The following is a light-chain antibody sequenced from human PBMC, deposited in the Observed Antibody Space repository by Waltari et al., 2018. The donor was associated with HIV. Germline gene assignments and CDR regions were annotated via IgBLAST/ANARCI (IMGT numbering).Light chain of an antibody. J-gene: IGKJ2*01. CDR2: GAS. V-gene: IGKV3-15*01. CDR3: QQYYTTPNT. CDR1: QSVSSN. Sequence: ETVMTQSPATLSVSPGERATLSCRASQSVSSNLAWYQQKPGQAPRLLIYGASTRATGTPARFSGSGSGTEFTLTISSLQSEDFAVYYCQQYYTTPNTFGQGTKLEIK.